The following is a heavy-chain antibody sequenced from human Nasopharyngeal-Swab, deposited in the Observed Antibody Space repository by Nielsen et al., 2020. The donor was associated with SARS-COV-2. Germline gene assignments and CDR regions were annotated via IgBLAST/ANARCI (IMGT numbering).Heavy chain of an antibody. D-gene: IGHD5-12*01. CDR3: TTDLLSGYDDPPFDY. CDR1: GFTFSSYG. Sequence: GESLKISCAASGFTFSSYGMHWVRQAPGKGLEWVGRIKSKTDGGTTDYAAPVKGRFTISRDDSKNTLYLQMNSLKTEDTAVYYCTTDLLSGYDDPPFDYWGQGTLVTVSS. J-gene: IGHJ4*02. CDR2: IKSKTDGGTT. V-gene: IGHV3-15*01.